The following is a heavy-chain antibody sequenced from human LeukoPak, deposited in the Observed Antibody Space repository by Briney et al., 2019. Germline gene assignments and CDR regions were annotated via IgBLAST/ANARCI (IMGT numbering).Heavy chain of an antibody. CDR3: AREWVEYSNTWSHFDY. V-gene: IGHV3-64*02. CDR2: ISSNGGST. CDR1: GFTFSSYA. J-gene: IGHJ4*02. Sequence: GGSLRLSCAASGFTFSSYAMHWVRQAPGKGLEYVSAISSNGGSTYYADSVKGRFTISRDNSKNTLYLQMGSLRAEDIAVYYCAREWVEYSNTWSHFDYWGQGTLVTVSS. D-gene: IGHD6-13*01.